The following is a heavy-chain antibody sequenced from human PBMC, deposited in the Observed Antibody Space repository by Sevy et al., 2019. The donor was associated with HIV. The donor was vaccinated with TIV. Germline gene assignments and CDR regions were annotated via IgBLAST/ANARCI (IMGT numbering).Heavy chain of an antibody. Sequence: SETLSLTCTVSGGSISSSSYYWGWIRQPPGKGLEWIGSIYYSGSTYYNPSLKSRVTISVDTSKNQFSLKLSSVTAADTAVYYCASLLGDPYCGGDCLDAFDIWGQGTMVTVSS. CDR2: IYYSGST. J-gene: IGHJ3*02. D-gene: IGHD2-21*01. CDR3: ASLLGDPYCGGDCLDAFDI. V-gene: IGHV4-39*01. CDR1: GGSISSSSYY.